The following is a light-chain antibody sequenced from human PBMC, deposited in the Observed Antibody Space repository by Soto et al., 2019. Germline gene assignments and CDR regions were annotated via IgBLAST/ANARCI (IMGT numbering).Light chain of an antibody. J-gene: IGKJ5*01. CDR2: DVS. Sequence: EIVMTQSPATLSVSPGERATLSCRASQSLSGTLAWYQQKSGQSPRLLIYDVSIRATGVPARFSGTGSQTDFTLTISGLQSEDSAVYFCQQYNNWPFSFGQGTRLEIK. CDR1: QSLSGT. V-gene: IGKV3-15*01. CDR3: QQYNNWPFS.